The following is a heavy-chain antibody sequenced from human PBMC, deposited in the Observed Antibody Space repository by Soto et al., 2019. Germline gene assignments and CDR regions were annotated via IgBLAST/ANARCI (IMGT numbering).Heavy chain of an antibody. J-gene: IGHJ4*02. D-gene: IGHD6-13*01. V-gene: IGHV4-30-4*01. CDR3: ARGIATTELDY. CDR1: CFTMSSGIYY. CDR2: TSYSGTT. Sequence: SETLSLTRTFFCFTMSSGIYYLSWIRQPPGKGLECIGFTSYSGTTYYNPSLKSRVTISVDTSKNQISLKLSSVTAADTAVYYCARGIATTELDYWGKGTLVTVSS.